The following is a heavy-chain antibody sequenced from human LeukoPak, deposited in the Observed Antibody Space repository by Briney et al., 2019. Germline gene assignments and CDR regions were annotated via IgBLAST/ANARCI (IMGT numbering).Heavy chain of an antibody. J-gene: IGHJ4*02. V-gene: IGHV3-23*01. Sequence: GGALRLSCAASGFTFEASAMSWVRQAPGKGLEWVAVITGGGESTYYADSVKGRFTISRDNSKKTLFLQVNSLRAEDTAVYYCVKGSERSRPYYFDYWGQGTLVTVSS. D-gene: IGHD3-3*01. CDR3: VKGSERSRPYYFDY. CDR1: GFTFEASA. CDR2: ITGGGEST.